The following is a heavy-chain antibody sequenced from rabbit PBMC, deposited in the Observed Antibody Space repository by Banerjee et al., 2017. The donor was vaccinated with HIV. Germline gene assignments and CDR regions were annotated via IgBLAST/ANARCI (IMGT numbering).Heavy chain of an antibody. D-gene: IGHD2-1*01. Sequence: QEQLVESGGGLVQPEGSLTLTCKASRFSFSSSSWTCWVRQAPGKGLEWIACIANGDGTGYYASWAKGRFTISKTSSTTVTLQMTSLTAADTATYFCARGATDFTLWGQGTLVTVS. J-gene: IGHJ4*01. CDR1: RFSFSSSSW. CDR2: IANGDGTG. CDR3: ARGATDFTL. V-gene: IGHV1S45*01.